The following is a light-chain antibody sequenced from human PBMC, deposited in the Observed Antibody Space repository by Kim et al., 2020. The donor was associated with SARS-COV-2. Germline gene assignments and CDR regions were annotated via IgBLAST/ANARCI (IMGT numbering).Light chain of an antibody. J-gene: IGLJ1*01. Sequence: SVTISCTGTSRDVGGYNYGSWYQQHPGKAPKLMIYDVSKRPSGVPDRFSGSKSGNTASLTISGLQAEDEADYYCCSYAGSYTFEVFGTGTKVTVL. CDR3: CSYAGSYTFEV. CDR2: DVS. V-gene: IGLV2-11*01. CDR1: SRDVGGYNY.